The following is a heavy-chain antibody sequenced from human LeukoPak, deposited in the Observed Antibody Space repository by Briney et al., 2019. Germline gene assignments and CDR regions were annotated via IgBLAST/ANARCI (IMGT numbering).Heavy chain of an antibody. CDR3: ARDHCSSGGCYEDYYYGVDV. V-gene: IGHV1-2*04. Sequence: ASVKVSCKASGYTFTGCFIQWVRQAPGQGLEWMGWINPNNGGTNYAQKFQGSVTMTRDTSINTAYMEVSRLRSDDTAVYYCARDHCSSGGCYEDYYYGVDVWGQGTTVTVSS. CDR2: INPNNGGT. J-gene: IGHJ6*02. CDR1: GYTFTGCF. D-gene: IGHD2-15*01.